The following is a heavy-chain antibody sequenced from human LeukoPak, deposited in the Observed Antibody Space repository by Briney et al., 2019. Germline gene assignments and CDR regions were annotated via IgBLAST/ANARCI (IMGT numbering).Heavy chain of an antibody. D-gene: IGHD3-16*02. CDR2: INHSGST. CDR3: ARGHYDYVWGSYRPGAYFDC. J-gene: IGHJ4*02. CDR1: GFTVSSNY. Sequence: PGGSLRLSCAASGFTVSSNYMSWIRQPPGKGLEWIGEINHSGSTNYNPSLKSRVTISVDTSKNQFSLKLSSVTAADTAVYYCARGHYDYVWGSYRPGAYFDCWGQGTLVTVPS. V-gene: IGHV4-34*01.